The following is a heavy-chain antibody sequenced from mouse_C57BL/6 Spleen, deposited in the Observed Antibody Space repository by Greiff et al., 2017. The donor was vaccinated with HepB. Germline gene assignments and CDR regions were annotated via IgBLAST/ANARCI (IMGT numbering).Heavy chain of an antibody. J-gene: IGHJ4*01. D-gene: IGHD2-1*01. CDR2: IDPSDSYT. CDR3: ASGNHPPYYAMDY. V-gene: IGHV1-50*01. CDR1: GYTFTSYW. Sequence: QVQLQQPGAELVKPGASVKLSCKASGYTFTSYWMQWVKQRPGQGLEWIGEIDPSDSYTNYNQKFKGKATLTVDTSSSTAYMQLSSLTSEDSAVYYCASGNHPPYYAMDYWGQGTSVTVSS.